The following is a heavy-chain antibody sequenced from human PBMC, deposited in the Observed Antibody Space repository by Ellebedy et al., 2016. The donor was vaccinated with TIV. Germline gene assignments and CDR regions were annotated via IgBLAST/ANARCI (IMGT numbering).Heavy chain of an antibody. CDR3: ARVRPYSSGWYCDY. CDR1: GYTFTSYG. Sequence: AASVKVSCKASGYTFTSYGISWVRQAPGQGLEWMGWISAYNGNTNYAQKLQGRVTMTTDTSTSTAYMELRSLRSDDTAVYYCARVRPYSSGWYCDYWGQGTLVTVSS. D-gene: IGHD6-19*01. CDR2: ISAYNGNT. V-gene: IGHV1-18*04. J-gene: IGHJ4*02.